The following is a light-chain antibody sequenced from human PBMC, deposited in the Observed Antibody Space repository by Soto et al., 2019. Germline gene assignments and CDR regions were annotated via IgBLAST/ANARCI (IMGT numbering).Light chain of an antibody. CDR2: VAS. V-gene: IGKV1-39*01. CDR1: QYISTY. CDR3: HQYGSSPQT. J-gene: IGKJ1*01. Sequence: DIEMTQSPSSLSASVGDSLTITCRASQYISTYLNWYQQKPGKAPKLLIYVASNLQSGVPSRFSGSGSGTDFTLTISSLQPEDIAVYYCHQYGSSPQTFGQGTKVDIK.